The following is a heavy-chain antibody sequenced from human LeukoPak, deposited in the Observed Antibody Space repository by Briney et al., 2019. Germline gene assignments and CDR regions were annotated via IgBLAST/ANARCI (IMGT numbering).Heavy chain of an antibody. CDR2: INHSGST. CDR3: ARGPGLIWFGELFHYFDY. V-gene: IGHV4-34*01. J-gene: IGHJ4*02. CDR1: GGSFSGYY. Sequence: PSETLSLTCAVYGGSFSGYYWSWIRQPPGKGLEWIGEINHSGSTNYNPSLKSRVTISVDTSKNQFSLKLSSVTAADTAVYYCARGPGLIWFGELFHYFDYWGQGTLVTVSS. D-gene: IGHD3-10*01.